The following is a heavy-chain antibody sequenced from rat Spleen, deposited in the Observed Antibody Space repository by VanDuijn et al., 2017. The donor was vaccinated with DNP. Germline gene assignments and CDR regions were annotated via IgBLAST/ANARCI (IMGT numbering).Heavy chain of an antibody. Sequence: EVQLQESGPGLVKPSQSLSLTCSDTGYSIISNYWGWIRKFPRNKMEWIGHINYSGITTYNPSLKSRISITRDTSKNQFFLQLSSVTTEDTGTYYCARWIIGTSTLDYWGQGVMVTVSS. CDR3: ARWIIGTSTLDY. CDR1: GYSIISNY. CDR2: INYSGIT. V-gene: IGHV3-1*01. J-gene: IGHJ2*01. D-gene: IGHD1-5*01.